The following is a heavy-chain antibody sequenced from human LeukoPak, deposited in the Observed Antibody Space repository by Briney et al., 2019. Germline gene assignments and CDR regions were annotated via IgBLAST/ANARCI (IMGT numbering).Heavy chain of an antibody. Sequence: GGSLRLSCAASGFTFSSYGMHWVRQAPGKGLEWVAVISYDGSNKYYADSVKGRFTISRDNSKDTLYLQMNSLRAEDTAVYYCAKDALRLYSSSSGDWFDPWGQGTLVTVSS. CDR3: AKDALRLYSSSSGDWFDP. D-gene: IGHD6-6*01. CDR2: ISYDGSNK. J-gene: IGHJ5*02. CDR1: GFTFSSYG. V-gene: IGHV3-30*18.